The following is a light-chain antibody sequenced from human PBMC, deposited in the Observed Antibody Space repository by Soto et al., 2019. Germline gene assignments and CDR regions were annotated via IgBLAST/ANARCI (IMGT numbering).Light chain of an antibody. J-gene: IGLJ2*01. CDR1: SGSIASTY. Sequence: FMLTQPHSVSESPGKTVTISCTRSSGSIASTYVQWYRQRPGSAPTTVIYEDNQRPSGVTDRFSGSIDSSSNSASLTISGLKTEDEADYYCQSYDSSNVVFGGGTKLTVL. CDR3: QSYDSSNVV. V-gene: IGLV6-57*04. CDR2: EDN.